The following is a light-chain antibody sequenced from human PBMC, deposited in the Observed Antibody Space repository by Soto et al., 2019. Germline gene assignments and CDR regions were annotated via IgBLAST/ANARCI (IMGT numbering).Light chain of an antibody. CDR1: QNVNKW. Sequence: DVQMPQSPSTLSASFGDRFTITCLSSQNVNKWLAWFQQKPGKAPKLLIYDASSLESGVPSRFSGSGSGTEFTLTISSLQPDDFATYYCQQYNSYPLTFGGGTKVDIK. CDR3: QQYNSYPLT. V-gene: IGKV1-5*01. CDR2: DAS. J-gene: IGKJ4*01.